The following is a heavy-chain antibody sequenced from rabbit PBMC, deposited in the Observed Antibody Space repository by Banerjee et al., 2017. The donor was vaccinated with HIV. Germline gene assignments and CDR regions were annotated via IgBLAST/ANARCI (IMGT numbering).Heavy chain of an antibody. J-gene: IGHJ4*01. CDR3: ARSPLMVMQVMRMLPYFKL. V-gene: IGHV1S43*01. CDR2: IDTSSGAT. CDR1: GFSFSSSYV. D-gene: IGHD6-1*01. Sequence: QEQLVESGGGLVQPEGSLTLTCTASGFSFSSSYVMCWVRQAPGKGLELIACIDTSSGATWYASWVNGRFTISRSTSLNTVTLQMTSLTAADTATYFCARSPLMVMQVMRMLPYFKLWGPGTLVTVS.